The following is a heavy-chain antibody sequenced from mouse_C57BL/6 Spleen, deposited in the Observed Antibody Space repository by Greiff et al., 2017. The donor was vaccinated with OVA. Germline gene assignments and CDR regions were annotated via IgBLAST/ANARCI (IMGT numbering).Heavy chain of an antibody. CDR2: IRLKSDNYAT. CDR3: TGEGYPR. V-gene: IGHV6-3*01. D-gene: IGHD2-3*01. CDR1: GFPFSNSW. J-gene: IGHJ2*01. Sequence: EVKLMESGGGLVQPGGSMKLSCVASGFPFSNSWMNWVRQSPEKGLEWVAQIRLKSDNYATHYAESVKGRFNISRDDSKSSVYLQMNNLRAEDTGIYYCTGEGYPRWGQGTTLTVSS.